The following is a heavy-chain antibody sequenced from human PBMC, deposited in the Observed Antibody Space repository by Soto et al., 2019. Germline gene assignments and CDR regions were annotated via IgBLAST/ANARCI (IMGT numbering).Heavy chain of an antibody. CDR2: ICVSGNNA. CDR3: ARDQLRPGILYSLGVLLPEYGL. J-gene: IGHJ4*02. V-gene: IGHV3-23*01. Sequence: PGGSLRLSCAASGFAFSTFAMTWVRQAPGKGLEWVAAICVSGNNAYYADSVKGRFTISRDNSQNSVFLQMSSLRADDTAVYYCARDQLRPGILYSLGVLLPEYGLWGQGTLVTVSS. D-gene: IGHD3-22*01. CDR1: GFAFSTFA.